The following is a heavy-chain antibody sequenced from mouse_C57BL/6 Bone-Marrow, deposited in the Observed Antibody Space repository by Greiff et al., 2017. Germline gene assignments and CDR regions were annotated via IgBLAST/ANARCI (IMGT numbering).Heavy chain of an antibody. Sequence: VQLKESGAELVRPGASVTLSCKASGYTFTDYEMHWVKQTPVHGLEWIGAIDPETGGTAYNQKFKGKAILTADKSSSTAYMELRSLTSEDSAVYYCTVDGYSDYWGQGTTLTVSS. CDR3: TVDGYSDY. CDR2: IDPETGGT. D-gene: IGHD2-3*01. V-gene: IGHV1-15*01. J-gene: IGHJ2*01. CDR1: GYTFTDYE.